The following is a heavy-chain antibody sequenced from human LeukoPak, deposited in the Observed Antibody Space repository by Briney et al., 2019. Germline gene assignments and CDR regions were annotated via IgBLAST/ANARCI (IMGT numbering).Heavy chain of an antibody. J-gene: IGHJ4*02. V-gene: IGHV3-30-3*01. CDR3: ARGGSDWYNGNY. CDR2: ISNDGSSK. Sequence: GRSLSLSCAASGFTFSSYVMHWVRQAPGKGLEWVALISNDGSSKYYADSVKGRFTISRDNSKNTLYLQMSSLRTEDTAVYYCARGGSDWYNGNYWGQGTLVTVSS. CDR1: GFTFSSYV. D-gene: IGHD6-19*01.